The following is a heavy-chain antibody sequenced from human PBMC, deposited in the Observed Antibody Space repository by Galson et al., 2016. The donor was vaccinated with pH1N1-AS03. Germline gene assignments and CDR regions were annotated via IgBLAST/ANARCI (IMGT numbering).Heavy chain of an antibody. CDR3: AREPWTTVSY. J-gene: IGHJ4*02. Sequence: SLRLSCADSGFTLSSYTMTWVRQAPGTGREWVAYLSGGNTIYYADPVRGRFTISSDNAKHSLYLQMNSLRADDTAVYYCAREPWTTVSYWGQGTLVTVSS. CDR1: GFTLSSYT. V-gene: IGHV3-48*01. D-gene: IGHD4-17*01. CDR2: LSGGNTI.